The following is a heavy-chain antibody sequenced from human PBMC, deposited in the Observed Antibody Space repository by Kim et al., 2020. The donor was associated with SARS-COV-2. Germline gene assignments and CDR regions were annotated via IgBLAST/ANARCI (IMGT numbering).Heavy chain of an antibody. D-gene: IGHD2-21*01. V-gene: IGHV3-23*01. J-gene: IGHJ4*03. Sequence: ADSVKGRFTIFRDNSKNTRYLQMQNLKAEDTAVYFCAKASSSVIPRSFNSWGQGTLVTVSS. CDR3: AKASSSVIPRSFNS.